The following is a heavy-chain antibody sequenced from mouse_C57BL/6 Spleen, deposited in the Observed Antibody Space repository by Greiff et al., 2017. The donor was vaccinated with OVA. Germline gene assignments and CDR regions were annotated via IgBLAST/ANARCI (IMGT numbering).Heavy chain of an antibody. CDR3: ARLDYGYDYYFDY. Sequence: QVQLQQSGAELVKPGASVKISCKASGYAFSSYWMNWVKQRPGKGLEWIGQIYPGDGDTNYNGKFKGKATLTADKSSSTAYMQLSSLTSEDSAVYFGARLDYGYDYYFDYWGQGTTLTVSS. D-gene: IGHD2-2*01. CDR1: GYAFSSYW. J-gene: IGHJ2*01. CDR2: IYPGDGDT. V-gene: IGHV1-80*01.